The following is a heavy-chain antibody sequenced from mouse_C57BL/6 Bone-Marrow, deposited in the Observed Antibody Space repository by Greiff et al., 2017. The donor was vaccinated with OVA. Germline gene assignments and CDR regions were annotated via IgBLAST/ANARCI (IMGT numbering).Heavy chain of an antibody. Sequence: QVQLQQPGAELVRPGPSVKLSCKASGYTFTNYWMHWVKQRPGQGLEWIGVIAPSDSYINYNQKFKGRATLTVDTSSSTAHMHLSSLTSEDSAVYYCAHYGSRLYLHYWGQGTSLTVSS. V-gene: IGHV1-59*01. J-gene: IGHJ2*02. CDR3: AHYGSRLYLHY. D-gene: IGHD1-1*01. CDR2: IAPSDSYI. CDR1: GYTFTNYW.